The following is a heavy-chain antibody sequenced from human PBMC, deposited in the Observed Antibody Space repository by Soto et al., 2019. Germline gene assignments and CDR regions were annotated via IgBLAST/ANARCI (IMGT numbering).Heavy chain of an antibody. CDR3: GRLEGLATISYYFDF. Sequence: SETLSLTCTVSGGSISTSSSYWGWIRQPPGKGLEWLGSIYYLGNTYYNPSLGSRVTISLDTSKNQFSLKLKSVTAADSAVYFCGRLEGLATISYYFDFWGQGALVTVSS. CDR1: GGSISTSSSY. V-gene: IGHV4-39*01. J-gene: IGHJ4*02. D-gene: IGHD3-3*01. CDR2: IYYLGNT.